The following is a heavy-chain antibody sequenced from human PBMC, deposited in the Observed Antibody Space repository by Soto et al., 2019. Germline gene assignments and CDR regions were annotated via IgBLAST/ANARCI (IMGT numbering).Heavy chain of an antibody. CDR3: ARAYYYGSGSTKRYYFDY. Sequence: PSETLSLTCTVSGGSIGSSTYYWGWIRQPPGKGLEWIGSIFYTGSTYYNPSLKSRVTISVDTSKNQFSLRLSSVTAADTAVYYCARAYYYGSGSTKRYYFDYWGQGSLVTVYS. J-gene: IGHJ4*02. CDR1: GGSIGSSTYY. D-gene: IGHD3-10*01. V-gene: IGHV4-39*01. CDR2: IFYTGST.